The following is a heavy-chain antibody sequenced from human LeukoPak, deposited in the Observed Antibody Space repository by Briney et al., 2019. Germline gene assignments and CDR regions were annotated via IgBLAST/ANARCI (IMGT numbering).Heavy chain of an antibody. J-gene: IGHJ5*02. V-gene: IGHV3-33*01. CDR1: GFTFSKYG. CDR3: VRDYCSGGSCYENNWFDP. D-gene: IGHD2-15*01. CDR2: IWFDGSNR. Sequence: GSLRLSCTAFGFTFSKYGMHWVRQAPGKGLEWVAVIWFDGSNRNHADSVKGRFTISRDNSKNTLYLQMNSLRVEDTAVYFCVRDYCSGGSCYENNWFDPWGQGTLVTVSS.